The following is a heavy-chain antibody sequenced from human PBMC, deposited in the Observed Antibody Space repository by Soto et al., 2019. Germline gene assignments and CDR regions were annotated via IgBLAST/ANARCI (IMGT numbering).Heavy chain of an antibody. CDR2: ISGSGSST. V-gene: IGHV3-23*01. D-gene: IGHD3-3*01. Sequence: GGSLRLACVASGFTFNKHALAWVRQAPGKGLEWVSAISGSGSSTYDSDSVKGRFTISRDNSNNTLYLPMNSLRAEDTAIYYCARTPGVITAIIAFDHWGQGTPVTVSS. CDR1: GFTFNKHA. J-gene: IGHJ4*02. CDR3: ARTPGVITAIIAFDH.